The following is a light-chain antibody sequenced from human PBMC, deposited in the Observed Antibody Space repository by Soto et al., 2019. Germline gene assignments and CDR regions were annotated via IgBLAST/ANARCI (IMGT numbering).Light chain of an antibody. CDR1: QSVSSSY. Sequence: EIVLTQSPGTLSLSPGERATLSWRASQSVSSSYLAWYQQKPGQAPRLLIYGASSRATGIPDRFSGSGSGTGFTLTISGLEPEDVAVYYCQQYGDSPPIPFAQRRRLAIK. J-gene: IGKJ5*01. CDR3: QQYGDSPPIP. CDR2: GAS. V-gene: IGKV3-20*01.